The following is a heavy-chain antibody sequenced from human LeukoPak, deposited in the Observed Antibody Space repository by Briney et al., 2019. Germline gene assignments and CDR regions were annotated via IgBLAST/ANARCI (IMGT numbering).Heavy chain of an antibody. CDR2: IIPIFGTA. J-gene: IGHJ2*01. V-gene: IGHV1-69*13. CDR1: GGTFSSYA. D-gene: IGHD4-17*01. Sequence: GASVKVSCKASGGTFSSYAISWVRQAPGQGLEWMGGIIPIFGTANYAQKFQGRVTITADESTSTVYMELSRLRSEDTAVYYCAREGDYGDWYFDLWGRGTLVTISS. CDR3: AREGDYGDWYFDL.